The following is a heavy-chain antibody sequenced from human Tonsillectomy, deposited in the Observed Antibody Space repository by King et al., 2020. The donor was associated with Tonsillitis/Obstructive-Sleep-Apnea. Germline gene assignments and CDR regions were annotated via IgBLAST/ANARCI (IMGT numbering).Heavy chain of an antibody. CDR2: IYYSGST. D-gene: IGHD7-27*01. CDR1: GGSISSSRYY. CDR3: ARLTGEDAFDI. Sequence: QLQESGPGLVKPSETLSLTCTVSGGSISSSRYYWGWIRQPPGKGLEWIGNIYYSGSTYYNPSLKSRVTISVDTSKNQFSLKLSSVTAADTAVYYCARLTGEDAFDIWGQGTMVTVSS. V-gene: IGHV4-39*01. J-gene: IGHJ3*02.